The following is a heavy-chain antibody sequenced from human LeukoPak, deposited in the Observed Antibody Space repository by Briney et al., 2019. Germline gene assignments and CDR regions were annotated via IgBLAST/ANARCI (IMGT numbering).Heavy chain of an antibody. V-gene: IGHV4-61*03. J-gene: IGHJ5*02. Sequence: PSETLSLTCTVSGGSVSSGSYYWSWIRQPPGKGLEWIGYIYYVGSTNYNPSLKRRVTISVDTSKNHFSLKLSSVTAADTAVYYCARVIAAAGTSDWFDPWGQGTLVTVSS. CDR2: IYYVGST. D-gene: IGHD6-13*01. CDR1: GGSVSSGSYY. CDR3: ARVIAAAGTSDWFDP.